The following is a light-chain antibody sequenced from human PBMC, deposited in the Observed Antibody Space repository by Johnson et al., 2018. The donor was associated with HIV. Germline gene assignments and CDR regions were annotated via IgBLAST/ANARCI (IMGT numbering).Light chain of an antibody. CDR2: ENN. J-gene: IGLJ1*01. Sequence: QSVLTQPASVSAAPGQKVTISCSGSSSNIGNKYVSWYQQLPGTAPKVLIYENNKRHSGIHDRFSGSKSGTSATLGITGLKTGDEADYYCGTWVSSLGAGGVFGTGTKVTVL. V-gene: IGLV1-51*01. CDR1: SSNIGNKY. CDR3: GTWVSSLGAGGV.